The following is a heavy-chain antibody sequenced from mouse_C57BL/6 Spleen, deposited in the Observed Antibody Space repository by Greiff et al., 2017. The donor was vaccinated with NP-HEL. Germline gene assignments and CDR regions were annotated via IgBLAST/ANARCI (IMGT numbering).Heavy chain of an antibody. D-gene: IGHD1-1*01. Sequence: QVQLQQPGAELVMPGASVKLSCKASGYTFTSYWMHWVKQRPGQGLEWIGEIDPSDSYTNYNQKFKGKSTLTVDKSSSTAYMQLSSLTSEDSAVYYCARQSYGSNYFDYWGQGTLVTVSA. V-gene: IGHV1-69*01. CDR3: ARQSYGSNYFDY. CDR1: GYTFTSYW. J-gene: IGHJ3*01. CDR2: IDPSDSYT.